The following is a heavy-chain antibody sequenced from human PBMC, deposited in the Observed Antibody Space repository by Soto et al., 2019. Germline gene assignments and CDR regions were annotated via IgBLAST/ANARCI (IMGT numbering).Heavy chain of an antibody. D-gene: IGHD3-10*01. CDR3: AKGSHGSESGTAFDI. Sequence: GGSLRLSCAASGFTFDDYAMHWVRQAPGKGLEWVSGISWNSGSIGYADSVKGRFTISRDNAKNSLYLQMNSLRAEDTALYYCAKGSHGSESGTAFDIWGQGTMVTVSS. CDR2: ISWNSGSI. V-gene: IGHV3-9*01. J-gene: IGHJ3*02. CDR1: GFTFDDYA.